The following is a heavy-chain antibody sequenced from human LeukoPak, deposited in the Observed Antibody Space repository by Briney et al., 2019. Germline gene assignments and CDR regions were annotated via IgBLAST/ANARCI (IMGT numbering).Heavy chain of an antibody. CDR3: ASFDYDSSGIDY. Sequence: PGGSLRLSCAASGFTFSFHYMSWVRQAPGKGLEWVANIKQDGSEKYYVDSVKGRFTISRDNAKNSLHLQMNSLRAEDTAVYYCASFDYDSSGIDYWGQGTLVTVSS. CDR1: GFTFSFHY. J-gene: IGHJ4*02. D-gene: IGHD3-22*01. V-gene: IGHV3-7*01. CDR2: IKQDGSEK.